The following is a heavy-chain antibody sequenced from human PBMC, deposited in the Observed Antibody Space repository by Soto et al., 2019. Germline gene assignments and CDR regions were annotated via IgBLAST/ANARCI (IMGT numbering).Heavy chain of an antibody. CDR3: ARAFCSGSHHHPNFDF. Sequence: ASVKVSCKASGYTFTSYDINWVRQATGQGLEWMGWMNPNSGNTGYAQKFQGRVTMTRNTSISTAYMELSSLRSEDTAVYFCARAFCSGSHHHPNFDFRGPGALVTVSS. V-gene: IGHV1-8*01. CDR1: GYTFTSYD. CDR2: MNPNSGNT. D-gene: IGHD3-10*02. J-gene: IGHJ4*02.